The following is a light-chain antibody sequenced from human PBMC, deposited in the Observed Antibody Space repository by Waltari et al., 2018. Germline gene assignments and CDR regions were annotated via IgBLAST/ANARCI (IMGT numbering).Light chain of an antibody. CDR3: QQYNTYSYT. CDR1: QNINSW. V-gene: IGKV1-5*03. Sequence: DIQLTQSPSTLSASVGDRVTITCRASQNINSWLAGYQQKPGKAPKFLIYTASSLESGVPSRFSGSGSGTEFTLTISSLQPDDFATYYCQQYNTYSYTFGQGTKLEIK. CDR2: TAS. J-gene: IGKJ2*01.